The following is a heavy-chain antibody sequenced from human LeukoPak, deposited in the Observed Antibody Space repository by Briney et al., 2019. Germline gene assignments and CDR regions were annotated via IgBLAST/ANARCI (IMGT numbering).Heavy chain of an antibody. CDR1: GGSISSSSYY. V-gene: IGHV4-39*07. J-gene: IGHJ4*02. CDR2: IYYSGST. D-gene: IGHD6-13*01. Sequence: PSETLSLTCSVFGGSISSSSYYWGWIRQPPGKGLEWIGSIYYSGSTYYNPSLKSRVTISVDTSKNQFSLKLSSVTAADTAVYYCTRRLRVAAAGLPYFDYWGQGTLVTVSS. CDR3: TRRLRVAAAGLPYFDY.